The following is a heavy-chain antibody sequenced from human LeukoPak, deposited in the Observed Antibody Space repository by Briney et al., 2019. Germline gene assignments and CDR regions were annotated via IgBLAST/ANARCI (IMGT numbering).Heavy chain of an antibody. CDR3: AELGITMIGGV. CDR2: ISGSGGST. Sequence: GGSLRLSCAASGFTFSSFGMSWVRQAPGKGLEWVSAISGSGGSTYYADSVKGRFTISRDNAKNSLYLQMNSLRAEDTAVYYCAELGITMIGGVWGKGTTVTISS. D-gene: IGHD3-10*02. J-gene: IGHJ6*04. CDR1: GFTFSSFG. V-gene: IGHV3-23*01.